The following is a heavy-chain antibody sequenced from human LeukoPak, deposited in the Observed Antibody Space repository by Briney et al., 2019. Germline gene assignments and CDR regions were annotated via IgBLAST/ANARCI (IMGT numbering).Heavy chain of an antibody. CDR1: GYTFTSYD. J-gene: IGHJ5*02. Sequence: ASVEVSCEASGYTFTSYDINWVRQATGQGLEWMGWMNPNSGNTGYAQKFQGRVTMTRNTSISTAYMELSSLRSEDTAVYYCARERFGGAQDWFDPWGQGTLVTVSS. V-gene: IGHV1-8*01. CDR3: ARERFGGAQDWFDP. D-gene: IGHD2-21*01. CDR2: MNPNSGNT.